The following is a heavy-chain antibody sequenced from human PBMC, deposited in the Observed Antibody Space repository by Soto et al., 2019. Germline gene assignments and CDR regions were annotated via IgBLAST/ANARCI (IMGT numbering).Heavy chain of an antibody. D-gene: IGHD2-2*01. CDR3: TRAYCGRTSCYGLDY. CDR2: IRTRADSYET. V-gene: IGHV3-73*01. Sequence: PGGSLRLSCVASGFTFSGSALHWVRQASGKGLEWVGRIRTRADSYETAYAASVKGRFTVSRDDSKNTAYLEINSLKTEDTAVYYCTRAYCGRTSCYGLDYWGQGTLVTVSS. CDR1: GFTFSGSA. J-gene: IGHJ4*02.